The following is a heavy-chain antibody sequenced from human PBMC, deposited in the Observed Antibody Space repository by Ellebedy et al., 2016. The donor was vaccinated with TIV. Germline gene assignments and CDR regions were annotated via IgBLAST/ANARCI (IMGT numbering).Heavy chain of an antibody. J-gene: IGHJ5*02. V-gene: IGHV4-59*01. CDR2: IYYSGST. CDR3: ARGGTVAGTEWFDP. D-gene: IGHD6-19*01. Sequence: GSLRLSXTVSGGSISSYYWSWIRQPPGKGLEWIGYIYYSGSTNYNPSLKSRVTISVDTSKNQFSLKLSSVTAADTAVYYCARGGTVAGTEWFDPWGQGTLVTVS. CDR1: GGSISSYY.